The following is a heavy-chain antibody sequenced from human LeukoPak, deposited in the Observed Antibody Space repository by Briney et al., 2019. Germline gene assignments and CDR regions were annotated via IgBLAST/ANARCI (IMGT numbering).Heavy chain of an antibody. V-gene: IGHV4-59*01. CDR2: ILYSGST. D-gene: IGHD6-19*01. CDR1: GGSISSYY. J-gene: IGHJ4*02. CDR3: ARTVYSSGWLFDY. Sequence: SETLSLTCTVSGGSISSYYWSWIRQPPGKGLEWIGYILYSGSTNYDPSLKSRVTISVDTSKNLFSLKLTSVTAADTAIYYCARTVYSSGWLFDYWGQGSLVTVSS.